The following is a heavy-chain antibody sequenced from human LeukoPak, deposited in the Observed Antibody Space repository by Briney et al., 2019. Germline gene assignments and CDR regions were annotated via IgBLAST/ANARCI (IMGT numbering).Heavy chain of an antibody. CDR1: GFTLSDYY. V-gene: IGHV3-11*05. J-gene: IGHJ4*02. CDR3: ARDPWGYSGFDY. D-gene: IGHD1-26*01. Sequence: GGSLRLSCAASGFTLSDYYMSWIRQAPGKGLEWVSYISSSSSYTNYADSVKGRFTISRDNAKNSLYLQMNSLRAEDTAVYYCARDPWGYSGFDYWGQGTLVTVSS. CDR2: ISSSSSYT.